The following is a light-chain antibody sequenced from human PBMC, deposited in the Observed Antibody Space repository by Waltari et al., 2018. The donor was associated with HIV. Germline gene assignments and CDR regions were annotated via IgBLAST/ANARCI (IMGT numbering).Light chain of an antibody. Sequence: TQSPGTLSMSPGERATLSCRASQSVGSSNLAWYQQKPGQAPRLLIYGTSNRATGTPDRFSGSGSATDFIVTINRLEPEDFAVYHCQQYGSSPWTFGQGTKVEIK. CDR3: QQYGSSPWT. CDR2: GTS. CDR1: QSVGSSN. V-gene: IGKV3-20*01. J-gene: IGKJ1*01.